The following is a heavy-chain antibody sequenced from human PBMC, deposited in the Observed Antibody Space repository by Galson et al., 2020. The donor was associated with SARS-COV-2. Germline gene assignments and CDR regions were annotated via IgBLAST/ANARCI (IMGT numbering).Heavy chain of an antibody. J-gene: IGHJ6*02. V-gene: IGHV3-23*01. D-gene: IGHD3-22*01. CDR3: AKDRGPPYYYDSSRVGDYFYYYGMDV. CDR2: ISGSGGST. Sequence: TGGSLRLSCAASRFTFSSYAMSWVRQAPGKGLEWVSAISGSGGSTYYADSVKGRFTISRDNSKNTLYLQMNSLRAEDTAVYYCAKDRGPPYYYDSSRVGDYFYYYGMDVWGQGTTVTVSS. CDR1: RFTFSSYA.